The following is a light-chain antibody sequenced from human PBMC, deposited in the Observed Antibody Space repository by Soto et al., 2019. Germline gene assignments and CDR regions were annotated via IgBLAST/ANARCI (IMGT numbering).Light chain of an antibody. Sequence: ALTQPPSASGTPGQRVSISCSGYSSSIGTNFVYWYQQLPGTAPKVLIHSNNQRPSGVPDRFSGSKSGTSASLAISGLRSEDEADYYCAAWDDNLSTYVFGSGTKVTVL. J-gene: IGLJ1*01. CDR2: SNN. CDR3: AAWDDNLSTYV. V-gene: IGLV1-47*02. CDR1: SSSIGTNF.